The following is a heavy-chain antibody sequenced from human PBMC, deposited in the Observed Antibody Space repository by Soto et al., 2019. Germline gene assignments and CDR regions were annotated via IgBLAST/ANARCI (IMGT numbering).Heavy chain of an antibody. J-gene: IGHJ1*01. V-gene: IGHV3-30-3*01. D-gene: IGHD1-26*01. CDR3: AREYYSGTFQH. Sequence: QVQLVESGGGVVQPGRSLRLSCAASGFTFTIYAMHWVRQAPGKGLEWVTLISYDGSNKYYADSLKGRFTISRDNAKNTVYLQMNSLRAEDTAVYYCAREYYSGTFQHWGQGTLVTVSS. CDR1: GFTFTIYA. CDR2: ISYDGSNK.